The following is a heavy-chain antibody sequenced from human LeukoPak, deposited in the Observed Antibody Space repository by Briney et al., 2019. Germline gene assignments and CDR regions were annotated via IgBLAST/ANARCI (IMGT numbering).Heavy chain of an antibody. Sequence: SVKVSCKASGGTFSSYAISWVRQAPGQGLEWMGGIIPIFGTANYAQKFQGRVTSTTDESTSTAYMELSSLRSEDTAVYYCATPRDGYNYQYFDYWGQGTLVTVSS. CDR2: IIPIFGTA. CDR1: GGTFSSYA. V-gene: IGHV1-69*05. D-gene: IGHD5-24*01. J-gene: IGHJ4*02. CDR3: ATPRDGYNYQYFDY.